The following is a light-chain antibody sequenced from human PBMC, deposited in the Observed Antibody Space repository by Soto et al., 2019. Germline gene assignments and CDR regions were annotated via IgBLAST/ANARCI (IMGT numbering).Light chain of an antibody. CDR2: GAS. V-gene: IGKV3-20*01. CDR1: QSVXSSL. Sequence: EMEVTQSACSLCLSPGERATLSCRARQSVXSSLLAWYQQKVGQAPRLLXYGASSSANGIPDSLSGSGSGTDFTRTISRLEPDDCDGYYCHQYGISTLTFGQGTRVEIK. CDR3: HQYGISTLT. J-gene: IGKJ5*01.